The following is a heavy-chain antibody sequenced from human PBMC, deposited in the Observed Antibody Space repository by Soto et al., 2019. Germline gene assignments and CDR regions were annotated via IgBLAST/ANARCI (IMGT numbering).Heavy chain of an antibody. CDR2: IKSDGSRI. CDR1: GFIFSDYW. D-gene: IGHD3-9*01. J-gene: IGHJ4*02. V-gene: IGHV3-74*03. CDR3: ARDLGKYDRYYFGL. Sequence: EVQLVESGGGLVQPGGSLRLSCVSSGFIFSDYWMYWVRQAPGQGLVWVSRIKSDGSRITYADYVKGRFTISRDNAKNTLPLQMNGLRVEDTAVYYCARDLGKYDRYYFGLWGQGTLVTVAS.